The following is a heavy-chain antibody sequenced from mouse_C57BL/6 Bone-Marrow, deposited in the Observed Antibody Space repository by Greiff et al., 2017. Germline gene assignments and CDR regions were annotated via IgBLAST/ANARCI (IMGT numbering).Heavy chain of an antibody. J-gene: IGHJ1*03. V-gene: IGHV1-81*01. CDR3: AREPRSYGDFDV. CDR1: GYTFTSYG. Sequence: QVQLQQSGAELARPGASVKLSCKASGYTFTSYGISWVKQRTGQGLEWIGEIYPRSGNTYYNEKFKGKATLTADKSSSTAYMELRSLTSEDSAVYFCAREPRSYGDFDVWGTGTTVTVSS. CDR2: IYPRSGNT.